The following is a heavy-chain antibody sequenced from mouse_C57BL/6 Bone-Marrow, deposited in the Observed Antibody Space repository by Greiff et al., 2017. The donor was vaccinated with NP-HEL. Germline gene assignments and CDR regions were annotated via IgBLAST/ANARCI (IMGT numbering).Heavy chain of an antibody. CDR1: GFNIKDDY. Sequence: VQLKESGAELVRPGASVKLSCTASGFNIKDDYMHWVKQRPEQGLEWIGWIDPENGDTEYASKFQGKATITADTSSNTAYLQLSSLTSEDTAVYYCTDYYGSSLYAMDYWGQGTSVTVSS. CDR2: IDPENGDT. V-gene: IGHV14-4*01. CDR3: TDYYGSSLYAMDY. D-gene: IGHD1-1*01. J-gene: IGHJ4*01.